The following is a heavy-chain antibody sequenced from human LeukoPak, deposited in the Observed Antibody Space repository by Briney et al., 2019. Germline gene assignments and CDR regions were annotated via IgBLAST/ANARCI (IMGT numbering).Heavy chain of an antibody. CDR2: ISNSGLSI. V-gene: IGHV3-11*04. D-gene: IGHD2-21*01. J-gene: IGHJ5*02. CDR1: GFTFSDYY. Sequence: GGSLRLSCEGSGFTFSDYYMAWIRQAPGKGLEWVSSISNSGLSINYADSVKGRFTISRDNSKNTLYLQMNTLIADDTAVYYCARSDWFDPWGQGTLVIVSS. CDR3: ARSDWFDP.